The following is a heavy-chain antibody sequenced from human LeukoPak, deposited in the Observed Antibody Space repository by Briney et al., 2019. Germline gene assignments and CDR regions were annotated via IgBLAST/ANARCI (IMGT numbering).Heavy chain of an antibody. CDR3: ARAHVDDVEMVYAVRAFDI. CDR1: GGSFSGYY. CDR2: INHSGST. J-gene: IGHJ3*02. V-gene: IGHV4-34*01. Sequence: SETLSLTCAVYGGSFSGYYWSWIRQPPGKGLEWIGEINHSGSTNYNPSLNSRVTISVDTSKNQFSLNLRSVTAADTAVYYCARAHVDDVEMVYAVRAFDIWGQGTLVTVSS. D-gene: IGHD2-8*01.